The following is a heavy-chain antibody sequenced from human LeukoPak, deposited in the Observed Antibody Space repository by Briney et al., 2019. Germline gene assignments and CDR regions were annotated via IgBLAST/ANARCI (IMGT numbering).Heavy chain of an antibody. J-gene: IGHJ1*01. CDR3: ARQSDDLGYFQH. CDR1: GGSLSRYY. D-gene: IGHD3-16*01. V-gene: IGHV4-59*08. Sequence: SETLSLTCTVSGGSLSRYYWSWIRQPPGKGLERIGYIYYRGRTKYNPSLQSRVTISVDTSRNQFSLRLSSVTAADTAVYYCARQSDDLGYFQHWGQGTLVTVSS. CDR2: IYYRGRT.